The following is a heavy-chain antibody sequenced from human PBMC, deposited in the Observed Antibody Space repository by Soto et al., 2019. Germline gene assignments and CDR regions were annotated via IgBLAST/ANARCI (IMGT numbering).Heavy chain of an antibody. Sequence: PGGSLRLSCAACGFTFSSYEMNWVRQAPGKGLEWVSYISSSGSTIYYADSVKGRFTISRDNAKNSLYLQMNSLRAEDTAVYYCARDQGAKRYSYAVNWGQGTLVTVSS. CDR3: ARDQGAKRYSYAVN. CDR1: GFTFSSYE. D-gene: IGHD5-18*01. J-gene: IGHJ4*02. V-gene: IGHV3-48*03. CDR2: ISSSGSTI.